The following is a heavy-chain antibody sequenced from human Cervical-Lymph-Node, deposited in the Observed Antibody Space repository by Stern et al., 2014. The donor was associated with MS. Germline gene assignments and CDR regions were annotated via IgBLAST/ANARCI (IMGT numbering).Heavy chain of an antibody. J-gene: IGHJ4*02. V-gene: IGHV3-33*01. CDR2: IWYDGSNK. Sequence: QVQLVESGGGVVQPGRSLRLSCAASGFTFSSYGMHWLRQAPGKGLEWVAVIWYDGSNKYYADSVKGRFTISRDNSKNTLYLQMNSLRAEDTAVYYCARDTSSFDYWGQGTLVTVSS. D-gene: IGHD6-13*01. CDR1: GFTFSSYG. CDR3: ARDTSSFDY.